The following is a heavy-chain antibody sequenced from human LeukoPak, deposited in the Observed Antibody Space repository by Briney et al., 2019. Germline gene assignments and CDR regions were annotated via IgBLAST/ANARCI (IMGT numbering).Heavy chain of an antibody. CDR1: GGSISSYY. J-gene: IGHJ5*02. Sequence: PSETLSLTCTVSGGSISSYYWSWIRQPPGKGLEWIGYIYYSGSTNYNPSLKSRVTISVDTSKNQFSLKLSSVTAADTAVYYCARLRDFGPQLANWFDPWGQGTLVTVSS. CDR2: IYYSGST. V-gene: IGHV4-59*08. CDR3: ARLRDFGPQLANWFDP. D-gene: IGHD6-13*01.